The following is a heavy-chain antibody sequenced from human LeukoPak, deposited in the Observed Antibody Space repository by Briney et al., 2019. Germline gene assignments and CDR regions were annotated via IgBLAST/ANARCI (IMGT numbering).Heavy chain of an antibody. CDR1: GYSISSGYY. CDR3: ASRVYYYGSGSYYSWFDP. V-gene: IGHV4-38-2*01. Sequence: SETLSLTCAVSGYSISSGYYWCWIRQPPGKGLEWIGSIYHSGSTYYNPSLKSRVTISVDTSKNQFSLKLSSVTAADTAVYYCASRVYYYGSGSYYSWFDPWGQGTLVTVSS. J-gene: IGHJ5*02. CDR2: IYHSGST. D-gene: IGHD3-10*01.